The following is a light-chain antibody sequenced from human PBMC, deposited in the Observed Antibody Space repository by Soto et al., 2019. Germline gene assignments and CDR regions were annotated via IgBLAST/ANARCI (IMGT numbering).Light chain of an antibody. V-gene: IGLV2-14*01. CDR1: SSDVGKYNY. J-gene: IGLJ2*01. CDR2: EVS. CDR3: SSYTGSSINTVV. Sequence: QSALTQPASVSGSPGQPITISCTGTSSDVGKYNYVSWYQQHPAKAPKLMIFEVSNRPSGVSNRFSGSKSGNTASLTISGLQAEDEAEYYCSSYTGSSINTVVFGGGTQLTVL.